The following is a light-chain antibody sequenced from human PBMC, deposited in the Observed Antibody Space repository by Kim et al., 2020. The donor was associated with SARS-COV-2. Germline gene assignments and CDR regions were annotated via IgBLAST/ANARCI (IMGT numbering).Light chain of an antibody. CDR2: QFS. V-gene: IGLV3-1*01. J-gene: IGLJ2*01. CDR1: KLGDKH. Sequence: VPPGRTASITCSGDKLGDKHACWYQQKARQSPVLLIYQFSKRPSGIPERFSGSNSGSTATLIISGTQAMDEADYYCQAWHSGTVVFGGGTQLTVL. CDR3: QAWHSGTVV.